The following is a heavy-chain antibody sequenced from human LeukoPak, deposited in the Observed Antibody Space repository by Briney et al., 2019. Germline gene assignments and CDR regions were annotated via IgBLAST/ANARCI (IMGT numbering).Heavy chain of an antibody. J-gene: IGHJ3*02. Sequence: PGGSLRLSCTASGFTFGDYAMSWVRQAPGKGLEWVGFIRSKAYGGTTEYAASVKGRFTISRDDSKSIAYLQMNSLKTEDTAVYYCTRVLLFPTGPYGDLQHDAFDIWGQGTMVTVSS. CDR3: TRVLLFPTGPYGDLQHDAFDI. V-gene: IGHV3-49*04. CDR2: IRSKAYGGTT. CDR1: GFTFGDYA. D-gene: IGHD4-17*01.